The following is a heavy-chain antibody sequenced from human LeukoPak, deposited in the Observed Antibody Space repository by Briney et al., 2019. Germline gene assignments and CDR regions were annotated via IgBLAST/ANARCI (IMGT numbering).Heavy chain of an antibody. CDR1: GFTFSGYA. CDR3: AREPGMDV. J-gene: IGHJ6*02. V-gene: IGHV3-30-3*01. Sequence: GRSLRLSCAASGFTFSGYAMHWVRQAPGKGLEWVAVISYDGSNKYYADSVKGRFTISRDNSKNTLYLQMNSLRGDDTAVYYCAREPGMDVWGQGTTVTVSS. CDR2: ISYDGSNK.